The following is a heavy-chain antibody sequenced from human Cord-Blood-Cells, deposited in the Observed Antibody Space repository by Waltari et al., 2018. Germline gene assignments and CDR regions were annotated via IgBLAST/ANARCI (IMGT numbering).Heavy chain of an antibody. J-gene: IGHJ4*01. CDR2: NYGGGTT. Sequence: EVQLVESGGGLIQPGGSLRLSCAASGFTVSSNYMSWVRQAPEKGLEWASVNYGGGTTNVANSVKGLFTYYRDNSENTLYLQMNSLRAKDTDVYYCAKNNDYSSSGTFYTRGNGPLVTVPS. CDR3: AKNNDYSSSGTFYT. V-gene: IGHV3-53*01. CDR1: GFTVSSNY. D-gene: IGHD3-10*01.